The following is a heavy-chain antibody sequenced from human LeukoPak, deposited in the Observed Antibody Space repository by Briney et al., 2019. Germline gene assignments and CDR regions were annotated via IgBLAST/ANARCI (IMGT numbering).Heavy chain of an antibody. D-gene: IGHD3-10*01. V-gene: IGHV3-30*18. CDR3: AKDYRFGEFQYSFDY. CDR1: GFTFSSYG. Sequence: PGGSLRLSCAASGFTFSSYGMHWVRQAPGKGLEWVAVISYDGSNKYYADSVKGRFTISRDNSKNTLYLQMNSLRAEDTAVYYCAKDYRFGEFQYSFDYWGQEPWSPSPQ. CDR2: ISYDGSNK. J-gene: IGHJ4*01.